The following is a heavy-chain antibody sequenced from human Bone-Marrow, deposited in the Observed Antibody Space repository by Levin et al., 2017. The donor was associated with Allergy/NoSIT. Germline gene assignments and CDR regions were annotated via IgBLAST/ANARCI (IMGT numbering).Heavy chain of an antibody. Sequence: SQTLSLTCAVYGGSFHGSYWTWIRQSPGKGLEWIGEINHSGYTSFNPSVKSRVTMSVETSKNQFSLKLNSVTAADTALYYCARGGSAAVFGYYFEYWGQGILVTVSS. CDR2: INHSGYT. D-gene: IGHD6-25*01. CDR3: ARGGSAAVFGYYFEY. CDR1: GGSFHGSY. J-gene: IGHJ4*02. V-gene: IGHV4-34*01.